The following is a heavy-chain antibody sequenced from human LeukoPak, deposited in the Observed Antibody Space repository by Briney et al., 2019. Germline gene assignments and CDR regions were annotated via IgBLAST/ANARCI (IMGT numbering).Heavy chain of an antibody. CDR2: ISGSGGST. D-gene: IGHD2-8*01. CDR3: AKGLKPAMASRSNYFDY. CDR1: GFTFSSYA. J-gene: IGHJ4*02. V-gene: IGHV3-23*01. Sequence: PGGSLRLSCAGSGFTFSSYAMNWVRQAPGKGLEWVSAISGSGGSTYYADSVKGRFTISRDNSKNTLYLQMNSLIVEDTAVYYCAKGLKPAMASRSNYFDYWGQGTLVTVSS.